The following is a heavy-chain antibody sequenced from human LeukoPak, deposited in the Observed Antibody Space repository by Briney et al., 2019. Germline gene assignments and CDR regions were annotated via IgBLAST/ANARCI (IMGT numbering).Heavy chain of an antibody. CDR1: GGSISSGCYY. CDR2: IYTSGST. D-gene: IGHD3-10*01. V-gene: IGHV4-61*02. Sequence: SETLSLTCPVSGGSISSGCYYWSWIRQPAGKGLEWIGRIYTSGSTNYNPSLKSRVTISVDTSKNQFSLKLSSVTAADTAVYYCARAAENYYGSGSYSWHGWFDPWGQGTLVTVSS. J-gene: IGHJ5*02. CDR3: ARAAENYYGSGSYSWHGWFDP.